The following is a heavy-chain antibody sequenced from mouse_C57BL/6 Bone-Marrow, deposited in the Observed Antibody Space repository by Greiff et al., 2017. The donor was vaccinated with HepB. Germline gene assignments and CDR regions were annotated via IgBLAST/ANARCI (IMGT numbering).Heavy chain of an antibody. J-gene: IGHJ4*01. Sequence: DVKLVESGGGLVQPGGSLKLSCAASGFTFSDYYMYWVRQTPEKRLEWVAYISNGGGSTYYPDTVKGRFTISRDNAKNTLYLQMSRLKSEDTAMYYCARLGIYDGYYRSFYYAMDYWGQGTSVTVSS. D-gene: IGHD2-3*01. CDR2: ISNGGGST. CDR1: GFTFSDYY. CDR3: ARLGIYDGYYRSFYYAMDY. V-gene: IGHV5-12*01.